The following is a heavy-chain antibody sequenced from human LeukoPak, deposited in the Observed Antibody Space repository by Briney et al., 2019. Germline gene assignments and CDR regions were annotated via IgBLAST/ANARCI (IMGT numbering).Heavy chain of an antibody. CDR2: ISSSSSYI. D-gene: IGHD1-14*01. Sequence: GGSLRLSCAASGFTFSSYSMNWVRQAPGKGLEWVSSISSSSSYIYYADSVKGRFTISRDNAKSSLYLQMNSLRAEDTAVYYCARLGATDFDYWGQGTLVTVSS. CDR1: GFTFSSYS. V-gene: IGHV3-21*01. J-gene: IGHJ4*02. CDR3: ARLGATDFDY.